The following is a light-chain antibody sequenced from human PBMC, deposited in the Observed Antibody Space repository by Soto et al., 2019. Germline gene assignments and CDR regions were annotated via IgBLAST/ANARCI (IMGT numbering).Light chain of an antibody. CDR3: QQHAHWPLT. Sequence: EIVLTQSPATLSLSPGERATLSCRASQSVGNNLAWYQQKPGQAPGLLIYEASTRDTGIPARFSGSGSGTDFTLTISSLEPEDFAVYYCQQHAHWPLTFGGGTKVEIK. V-gene: IGKV3-11*01. CDR2: EAS. J-gene: IGKJ4*01. CDR1: QSVGNN.